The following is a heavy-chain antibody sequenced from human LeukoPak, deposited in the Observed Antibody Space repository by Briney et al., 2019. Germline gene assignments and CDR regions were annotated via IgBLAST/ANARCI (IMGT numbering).Heavy chain of an antibody. Sequence: PGGSLRLSCAASGFTFSSYSMSWVRQAPGKGLEWVSYISSSSSTIYYADSVKGRFTISRDNAKNSLYLQMNSLRAEDTAVYYCARHFDYWGQGTLVTVSS. V-gene: IGHV3-48*01. J-gene: IGHJ4*02. CDR2: ISSSSSTI. CDR1: GFTFSSYS. CDR3: ARHFDY.